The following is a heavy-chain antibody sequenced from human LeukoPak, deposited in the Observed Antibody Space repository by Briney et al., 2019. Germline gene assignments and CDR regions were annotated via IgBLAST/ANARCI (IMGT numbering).Heavy chain of an antibody. CDR1: GGSVSSGSYY. Sequence: SETLSLTCTVSGGSVSSGSYYWSWIRQPPGKGLEWIGYIYYSGSTNYNPSLKSRVTISVDTSKNQFSLKLSSVTAAHTAVYYCAREGDGYNSDYWGQGTLVTVSS. CDR2: IYYSGST. CDR3: AREGDGYNSDY. J-gene: IGHJ4*02. D-gene: IGHD5-24*01. V-gene: IGHV4-61*01.